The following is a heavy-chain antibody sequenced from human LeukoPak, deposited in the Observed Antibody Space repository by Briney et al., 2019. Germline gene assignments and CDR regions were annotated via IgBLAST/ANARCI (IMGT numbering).Heavy chain of an antibody. J-gene: IGHJ4*02. CDR2: MYNSGSA. CDR1: GGSISGAY. D-gene: IGHD4-17*01. Sequence: SETLSLTCTVSGGSISGAYWSWIRQPPGKGLEWIAYMYNSGSANYNPSLKSRVTISIDTSKNQFSLKLSSLTAADTAIYYCARGIESYGDYGYWGQGILVTVSS. V-gene: IGHV4-59*01. CDR3: ARGIESYGDYGY.